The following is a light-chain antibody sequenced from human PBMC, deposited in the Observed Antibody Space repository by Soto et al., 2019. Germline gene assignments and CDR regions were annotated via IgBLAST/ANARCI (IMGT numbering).Light chain of an antibody. CDR3: AAWDDNVNGPV. CDR1: SSNIGNNA. J-gene: IGLJ2*01. V-gene: IGLV1-36*01. Sequence: QSVLTQPPSVSEAPRQRVTISCSGSSSNIGNNAVNWYQQVPGKAPKLLIYYDDLLPSGVSDRFSGSKSGTSASLAISGLQYEDEADYYCAAWDDNVNGPVFGGGTKLTVL. CDR2: YDD.